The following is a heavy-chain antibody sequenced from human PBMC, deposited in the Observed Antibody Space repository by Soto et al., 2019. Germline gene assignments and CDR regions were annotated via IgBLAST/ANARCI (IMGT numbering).Heavy chain of an antibody. V-gene: IGHV1-69*01. J-gene: IGHJ4*02. CDR3: GRVGGVGAPPGAEY. Sequence: QVQLVQSGAEVKRPGSSVKVSCKASGGIFSSYAISWLRQAPGQGLGWLGAVIPVLGQAYYAQALQDRVTITADESTRTAYMELSSLTSEDKAVYFCGRVGGVGAPPGAEYWGQGTLVTVSS. CDR1: GGIFSSYA. D-gene: IGHD1-26*01. CDR2: VIPVLGQA.